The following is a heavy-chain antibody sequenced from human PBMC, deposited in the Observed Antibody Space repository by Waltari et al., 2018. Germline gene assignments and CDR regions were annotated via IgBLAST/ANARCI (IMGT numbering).Heavy chain of an antibody. CDR3: ARGYWENSFDL. CDR2: IGVDGSPI. Sequence: LESGGGLTEPGASLRLSCDVAGFKMRCFSMDWVRQAPGKGPEWVAFIGVDGSPIYYADSVRGRFTISRDNAKNVVHLQMNNLRHEDTAVYYCARGYWENSFDLWGPGTTVTVSS. V-gene: IGHV3-48*02. D-gene: IGHD2-21*01. CDR1: GFKMRCFS. J-gene: IGHJ3*01.